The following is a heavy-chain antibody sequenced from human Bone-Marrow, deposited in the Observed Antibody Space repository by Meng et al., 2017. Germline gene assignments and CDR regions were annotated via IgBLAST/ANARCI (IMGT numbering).Heavy chain of an antibody. CDR1: GGSISSYY. J-gene: IGHJ6*02. CDR2: IYYSGST. CDR3: ARGHSYYYYGMAV. Sequence: SETLSLTCTVSGGSISSYYWSWIRQPPGKGLEWIGYIYYSGSTNYNPSLKSRVTISVDTSKNQSSLKLSSVTAADTAVYYCARGHSYYYYGMAVWGQGTTVTVSS. V-gene: IGHV4-59*01.